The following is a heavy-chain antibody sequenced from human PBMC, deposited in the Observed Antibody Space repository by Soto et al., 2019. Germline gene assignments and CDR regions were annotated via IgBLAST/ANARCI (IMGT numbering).Heavy chain of an antibody. CDR1: GFTFSSYA. CDR3: AKPYCGGDCYPVYYFDY. CDR2: ISGSGGST. D-gene: IGHD2-21*02. J-gene: IGHJ4*02. Sequence: GGSLRLPCAASGFTFSSYAMSWVRQAPGKGLEWVSAISGSGGSTYYADSVKGRFTISRDNSKNTLYLQMNSLRAEDTAVYYCAKPYCGGDCYPVYYFDYWGQGTLVTVSS. V-gene: IGHV3-23*01.